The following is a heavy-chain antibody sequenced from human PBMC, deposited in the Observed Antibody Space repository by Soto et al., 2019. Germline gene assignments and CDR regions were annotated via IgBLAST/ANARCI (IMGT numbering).Heavy chain of an antibody. CDR2: ISGSGGST. D-gene: IGHD3-10*01. V-gene: IGHV3-23*01. CDR1: GFTFSSYA. Sequence: GGSLRLSCAASGFTFSSYAMSWVRQAPGKGLEWVSAISGSGGSTYYADSVKGRFTISRDNSKNTLYLQMNSLRAEDTAVYYCAKDGRLLWFGEFGHFDYWGQGTLVTVSS. J-gene: IGHJ4*02. CDR3: AKDGRLLWFGEFGHFDY.